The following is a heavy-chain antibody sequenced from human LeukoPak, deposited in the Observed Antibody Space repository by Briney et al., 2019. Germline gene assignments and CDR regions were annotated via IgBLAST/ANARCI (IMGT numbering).Heavy chain of an antibody. CDR2: IIPIFGTA. J-gene: IGHJ4*02. V-gene: IGHV1-69*13. CDR1: GGTFSSYA. Sequence: SVKVSCKASGGTFSSYAISWVRQAPGQGLEWMGGIIPIFGTANYAQKFQGGVTITADESTSTAYMELSSLRSEDTAVYYCARVGTTTGYYFDYWGQGTLVTVSS. CDR3: ARVGTTTGYYFDY. D-gene: IGHD1-7*01.